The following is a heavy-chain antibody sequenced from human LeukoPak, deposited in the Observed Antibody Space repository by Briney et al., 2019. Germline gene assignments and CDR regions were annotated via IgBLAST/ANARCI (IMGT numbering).Heavy chain of an antibody. D-gene: IGHD6-6*01. Sequence: PSETLSLTCAVYGGSFSFYSWSWIRQPPGKGLEWIGEINHSGSTDYNPSLKSRVTISGDTSKNHFSLKLSSVTAADTAVYYCARAAIIAARPGGVYFDYWGQGILVTVSS. CDR3: ARAAIIAARPGGVYFDY. CDR2: INHSGST. CDR1: GGSFSFYS. V-gene: IGHV4-34*01. J-gene: IGHJ4*02.